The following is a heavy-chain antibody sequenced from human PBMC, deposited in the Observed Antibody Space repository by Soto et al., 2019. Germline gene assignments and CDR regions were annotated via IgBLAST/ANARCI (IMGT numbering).Heavy chain of an antibody. D-gene: IGHD3-3*01. Sequence: PSETLSLTCTVSGGSISSGGYYWSWIRQHPGKGLEWIGYIYYSGSTYHNPSLKSRVTISVDTSKNQFSLKLSSVTAADTAVYYCARDRSDTTIYGKYYYYGMDVWGQGTTVTASS. CDR3: ARDRSDTTIYGKYYYYGMDV. J-gene: IGHJ6*02. V-gene: IGHV4-31*03. CDR2: IYYSGST. CDR1: GGSISSGGYY.